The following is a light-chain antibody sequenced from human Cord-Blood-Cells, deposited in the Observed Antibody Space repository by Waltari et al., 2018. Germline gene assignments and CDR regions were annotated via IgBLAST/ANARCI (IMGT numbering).Light chain of an antibody. CDR3: SSYTSSSTL. J-gene: IGLJ3*02. V-gene: IGLV2-14*01. CDR2: DVS. Sequence: QSALTQPASVSGSPGQSITISCTGTSSDVGGYNYVSWYQQHPGKAPKLMIYDVSKRPSGVSMRFSGSQSGNTASLTISGLQAEDEADYYCSSYTSSSTLFGGGTKLTVL. CDR1: SSDVGGYNY.